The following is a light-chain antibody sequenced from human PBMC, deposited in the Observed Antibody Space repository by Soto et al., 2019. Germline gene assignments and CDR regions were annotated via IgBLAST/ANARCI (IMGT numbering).Light chain of an antibody. CDR1: QSISSW. V-gene: IGKV1-5*01. Sequence: DIQMTQSPSTLSASVGDRVTITCRASQSISSWLAWYQEKPGKAPKLLIYDASSLESGVPSRFSGSGSGTEFTLTISSLQPDDFATYYCQQYDSYSLTFGGGTKVEIK. J-gene: IGKJ4*01. CDR3: QQYDSYSLT. CDR2: DAS.